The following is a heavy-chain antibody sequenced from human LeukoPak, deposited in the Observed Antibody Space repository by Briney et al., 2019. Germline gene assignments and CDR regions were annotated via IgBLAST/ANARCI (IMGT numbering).Heavy chain of an antibody. D-gene: IGHD2-15*01. Sequence: GGSPRLSCAASGFTVSSYYMSWVRQAPGKGLEWVSTIYSGRSTHYPDSLKGRFTISRDDSKNTVYLQMNSLRGEDTAVYYCARGPPQDRIYYYYMDVWGKGTTVTVSS. CDR1: GFTVSSYY. J-gene: IGHJ6*03. CDR2: IYSGRST. V-gene: IGHV3-66*02. CDR3: ARGPPQDRIYYYYMDV.